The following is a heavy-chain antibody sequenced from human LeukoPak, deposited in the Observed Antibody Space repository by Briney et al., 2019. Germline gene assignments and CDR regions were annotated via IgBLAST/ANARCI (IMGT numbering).Heavy chain of an antibody. CDR1: GFTFSSYA. D-gene: IGHD3-9*01. J-gene: IGHJ4*02. CDR2: ISGSGGST. Sequence: GGSLRLSCTASGFTFSSYAMSWVRQAPGKGLEWVSAISGSGGSTYYADSVKGRFTISRDNSKNTLYLQMNSLRAEDTAVYYCATSSDDILTGQRFDYWGQGTLVTVSS. V-gene: IGHV3-23*01. CDR3: ATSSDDILTGQRFDY.